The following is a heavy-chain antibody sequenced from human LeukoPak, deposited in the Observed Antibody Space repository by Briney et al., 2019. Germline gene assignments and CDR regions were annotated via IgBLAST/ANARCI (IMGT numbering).Heavy chain of an antibody. J-gene: IGHJ3*02. D-gene: IGHD6-19*01. CDR3: VRGHLVGGWFKYDAFDI. CDR1: GGSFSGYY. Sequence: SETLSLTCAVYGGSFSGYYWSWIRQPPGKGLEWIGEINHSGSTNYNPSLKSRVTISVDTSKNQFSLKLSSVTAADTAVYYCVRGHLVGGWFKYDAFDIWGQGTMVSVSS. CDR2: INHSGST. V-gene: IGHV4-34*01.